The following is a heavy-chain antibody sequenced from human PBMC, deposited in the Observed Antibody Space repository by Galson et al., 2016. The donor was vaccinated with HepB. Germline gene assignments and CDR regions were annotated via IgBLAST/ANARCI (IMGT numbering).Heavy chain of an antibody. V-gene: IGHV3-23*01. CDR2: VKSSGDSP. Sequence: SLRLSCAASGFTFSDFGVSWVRQAPGKGLEWVSRVKSSGDSPPYADSVKGRFTISRDNSKKTLYLQMNSLRAEDTAVDYRAKDHNGDFIGTVDFWGQGTLVPASS. CDR3: AKDHNGDFIGTVDF. D-gene: IGHD4-17*01. CDR1: GFTFSDFG. J-gene: IGHJ3*01.